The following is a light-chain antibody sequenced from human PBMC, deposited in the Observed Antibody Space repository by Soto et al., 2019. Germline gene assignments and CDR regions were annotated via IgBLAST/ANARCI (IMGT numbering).Light chain of an antibody. J-gene: IGLJ2*01. CDR1: SGHSSYA. CDR2: LNSDGSH. CDR3: QTWGTAIRV. Sequence: QLVLTQSPSASASLGASVKLTCTLSSGHSSYAIAWHQQQPEKGPRYLMKLNSDGSHNKGYGIPDRFSGSRSGAERSLTISSLQSEDEADYYCQTWGTAIRVFGGGTKRTVL. V-gene: IGLV4-69*01.